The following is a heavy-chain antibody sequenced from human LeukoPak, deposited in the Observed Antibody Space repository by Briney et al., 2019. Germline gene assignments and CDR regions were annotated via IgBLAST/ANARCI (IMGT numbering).Heavy chain of an antibody. Sequence: GGSLRLSCAASGFTVSSNYMSWVRQAPGKGLEWVANIKPDGSEKYYVDSVKGRFTISRDNAKNSLYLQMNSLRAEDTAIYYCTRVGYIDEGIDYWGQGTLVTVSS. V-gene: IGHV3-7*04. D-gene: IGHD5-24*01. CDR2: IKPDGSEK. CDR3: TRVGYIDEGIDY. J-gene: IGHJ4*02. CDR1: GFTVSSNY.